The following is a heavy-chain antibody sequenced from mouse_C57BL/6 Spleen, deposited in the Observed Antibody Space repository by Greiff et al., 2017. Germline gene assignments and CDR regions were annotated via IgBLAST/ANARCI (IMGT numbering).Heavy chain of an antibody. Sequence: EVKVEESGPGLVKPSQSLSLTCSVTGYSITSGYYWNWIRQFPGNKLEWMGYISYDGSNNYNPSLKNRISITRDTSKNQFFLKLNSVTTEDTATYYCATLFYYGSVMDYWGQGTSVTVSS. CDR3: ATLFYYGSVMDY. CDR1: GYSITSGYY. D-gene: IGHD1-1*01. V-gene: IGHV3-6*01. J-gene: IGHJ4*01. CDR2: ISYDGSN.